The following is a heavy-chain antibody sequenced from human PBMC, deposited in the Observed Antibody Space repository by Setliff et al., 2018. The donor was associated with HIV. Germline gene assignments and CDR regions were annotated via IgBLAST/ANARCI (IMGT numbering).Heavy chain of an antibody. Sequence: ASVKVSCKASGGTFSSYAISWVRQAPGQGLEWMGGIIPIFGSTSYAQKFQGRVTMTRDTSTSTVYMELSSLRSEDTAVYYCARAFQHFEYAFDIWGQGTMVTVS. V-gene: IGHV1-69*05. J-gene: IGHJ3*02. CDR1: GGTFSSYA. CDR3: ARAFQHFEYAFDI. D-gene: IGHD3-9*01. CDR2: IIPIFGST.